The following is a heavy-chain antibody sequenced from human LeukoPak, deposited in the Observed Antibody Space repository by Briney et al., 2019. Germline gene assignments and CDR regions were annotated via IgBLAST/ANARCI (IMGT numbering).Heavy chain of an antibody. Sequence: GGSLRLSCAASGFTFSDYYMSWIRQAPGKGLEGVSYISSSSSYTNYADSVKGRFTISRDNAKNSLYPQMNSLRAEDTAVYYCARDERERGYSYGLYYFHYWGQGTLVTVSS. J-gene: IGHJ4*02. D-gene: IGHD5-18*01. CDR1: GFTFSDYY. V-gene: IGHV3-11*06. CDR2: ISSSSSYT. CDR3: ARDERERGYSYGLYYFHY.